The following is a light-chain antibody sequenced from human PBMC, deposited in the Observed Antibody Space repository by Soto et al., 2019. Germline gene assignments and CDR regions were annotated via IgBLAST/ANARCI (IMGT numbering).Light chain of an antibody. CDR1: QSISSW. V-gene: IGKV1-5*01. Sequence: DIKMTQSPSTLSASVGDRVPITCRASQSISSWLAWYQQKPGKAPKLLIYDASSLESGVPSRFSGSGSGTEFTLTISSLQPDDFATYYCQQYNSYRTFGQGTKVDIK. J-gene: IGKJ1*01. CDR2: DAS. CDR3: QQYNSYRT.